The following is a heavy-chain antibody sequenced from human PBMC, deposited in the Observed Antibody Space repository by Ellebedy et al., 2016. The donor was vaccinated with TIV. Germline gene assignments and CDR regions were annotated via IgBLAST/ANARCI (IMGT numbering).Heavy chain of an antibody. Sequence: SETLSLTXTVSGGSLSSDAYYWTWIRQPPGKGLEWIGFIHYSGRTYYNPSVSPLKSRVTISMDMSKNEFSLELSSVTAADTALYYCAREDRHYYGAVSFDYWGQGTLVTVSS. J-gene: IGHJ4*01. D-gene: IGHD3-10*01. CDR2: IHYSGRT. V-gene: IGHV4-61*08. CDR3: AREDRHYYGAVSFDY. CDR1: GGSLSSDAYY.